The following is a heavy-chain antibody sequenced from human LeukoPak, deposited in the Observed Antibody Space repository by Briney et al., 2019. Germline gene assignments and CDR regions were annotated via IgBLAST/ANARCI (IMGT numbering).Heavy chain of an antibody. J-gene: IGHJ3*02. CDR1: GFTVSSNY. CDR3: ARSSGSGGDYSWAFDI. V-gene: IGHV3-53*04. CDR2: IYSGGST. D-gene: IGHD2-21*02. Sequence: GGSLRLSCAASGFTVSSNYMSWVRQAPGKGLEGVSVIYSGGSTYYADSVKGRFTISRHNSKNTLYLQMNSLRAEDTAVYYCARSSGSGGDYSWAFDIWGQGTMVTVSS.